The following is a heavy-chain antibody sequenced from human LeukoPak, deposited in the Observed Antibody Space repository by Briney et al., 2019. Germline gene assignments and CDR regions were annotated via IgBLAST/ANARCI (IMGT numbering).Heavy chain of an antibody. Sequence: ASVRVSCKASGYTFTSYGISWVRQAPGQGGERMGWISAYNGKTNYAQTLRGRVTMTSDTSTSTAYMELRSLRSDDTAVYYCARDDIAVAGTGSCVFDFWGQGTLVTVSS. CDR3: ARDDIAVAGTGSCVFDF. D-gene: IGHD6-19*01. CDR2: ISAYNGKT. CDR1: GYTFTSYG. V-gene: IGHV1-18*01. J-gene: IGHJ4*02.